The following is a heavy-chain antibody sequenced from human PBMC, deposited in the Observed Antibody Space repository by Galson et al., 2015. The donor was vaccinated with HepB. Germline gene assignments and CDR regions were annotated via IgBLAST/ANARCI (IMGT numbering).Heavy chain of an antibody. Sequence: SVKVSCKASGYTFTNFYIHWVRQAPGQGLEWMGKINPSAGSTTYAQKFQGGVTMTRDTSTSTVYMELSGLRSEDTAVYSCARAYYYDSTVIIDYWGQGTLVTVSS. CDR1: GYTFTNFY. CDR3: ARAYYYDSTVIIDY. J-gene: IGHJ4*02. CDR2: INPSAGST. D-gene: IGHD3-22*01. V-gene: IGHV1-46*03.